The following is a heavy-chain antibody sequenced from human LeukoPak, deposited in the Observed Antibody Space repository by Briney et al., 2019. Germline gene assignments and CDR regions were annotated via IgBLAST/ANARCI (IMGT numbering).Heavy chain of an antibody. CDR3: STLTSRGLSDS. Sequence: GSLRLSWAAPGFPFTNAWMNWVRQPPGKGLEWVGRIKSKADGETIDYAAPVKGRFTFSRDDSKNMLYLQMNSLKSEDTAVYYCSTLTSRGLSDSWGQGTLVTVSS. CDR2: IKSKADGETI. CDR1: GFPFTNAW. D-gene: IGHD1-20*01. J-gene: IGHJ4*02. V-gene: IGHV3-15*07.